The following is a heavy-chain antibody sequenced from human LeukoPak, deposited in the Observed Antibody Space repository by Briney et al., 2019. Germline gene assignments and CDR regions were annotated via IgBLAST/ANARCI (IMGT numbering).Heavy chain of an antibody. V-gene: IGHV3-23*01. D-gene: IGHD5/OR15-5a*01. J-gene: IGHJ2*01. CDR2: ISGAGDKT. CDR3: AKDYSVSNWCFDL. CDR1: GFILRNYA. Sequence: PGGSLRLSCTASGFILRNYAMSWVRQAPGKGLEWVSTISGAGDKTNYADSVTGRFTISRDNSNNTLYLQMNSLRVEDTAVYYCAKDYSVSNWCFDLWGGGTLVTVSS.